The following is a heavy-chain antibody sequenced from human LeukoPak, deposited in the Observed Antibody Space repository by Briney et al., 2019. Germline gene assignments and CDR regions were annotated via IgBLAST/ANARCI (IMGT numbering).Heavy chain of an antibody. CDR1: GYTFTSYD. Sequence: ASVKVSCKASGYTFTSYDNNWVRQATGQGLEWMGWMNPNSGNTGYAQKFQGRVTMTRNTSISTAYMELSSLRSEDTAVYYCARRRGAAAGRFDYWGQGTLVTVSS. D-gene: IGHD6-13*01. CDR3: ARRRGAAAGRFDY. J-gene: IGHJ4*02. V-gene: IGHV1-8*01. CDR2: MNPNSGNT.